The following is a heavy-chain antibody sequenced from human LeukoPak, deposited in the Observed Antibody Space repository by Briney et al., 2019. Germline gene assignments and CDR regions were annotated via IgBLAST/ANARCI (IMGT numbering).Heavy chain of an antibody. V-gene: IGHV1-69*13. Sequence: APVKVSCKASGGTFSSYAISWVRQAPGQGLEWMGGIIPIFGTANYAQKFQGRVTITADESTSTAYMELSSLRSEDTAVYYCARGGCSSTSCYDGYWGQGTLVTVSS. CDR3: ARGGCSSTSCYDGY. CDR1: GGTFSSYA. J-gene: IGHJ4*02. D-gene: IGHD2-2*01. CDR2: IIPIFGTA.